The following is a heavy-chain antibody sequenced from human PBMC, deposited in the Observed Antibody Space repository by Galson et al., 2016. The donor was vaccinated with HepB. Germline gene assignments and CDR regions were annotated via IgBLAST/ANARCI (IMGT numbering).Heavy chain of an antibody. Sequence: SLRLSCAVSGFNLSIYAMNWVRQAPGMGLEWVSAITTGGITHYADSVRGRFTISRDDAKNTVYLQMNSLRGEDTAVYYCARVDSSGYYIHWYFDPWGQGTLVTVSS. CDR3: ARVDSSGYYIHWYFDP. V-gene: IGHV3-23*01. D-gene: IGHD3-22*01. CDR2: ITTGGIT. CDR1: GFNLSIYA. J-gene: IGHJ5*02.